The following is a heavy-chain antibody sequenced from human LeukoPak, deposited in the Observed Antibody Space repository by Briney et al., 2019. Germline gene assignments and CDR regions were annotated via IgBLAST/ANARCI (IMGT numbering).Heavy chain of an antibody. CDR1: GGSFSVYY. CDR2: ISHSGSA. D-gene: IGHD6-6*01. J-gene: IGHJ4*02. CDR3: ARQGTRLWGFLDY. Sequence: PSETLSLTCAVYGGSFSVYYWSWIRQPPGKGLEWIGEISHSGSASYNPSLKSRVIISADTSKNQFSLSLRSVTAADTAVYFCARQGTRLWGFLDYWGQGTLVAVSS. V-gene: IGHV4-34*01.